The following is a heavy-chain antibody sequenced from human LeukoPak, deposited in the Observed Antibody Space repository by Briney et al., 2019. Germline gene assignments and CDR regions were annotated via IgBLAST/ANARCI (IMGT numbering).Heavy chain of an antibody. Sequence: ASVKVSCKASGYTFTSYYMHWVRQAPGQGLEWMGIINPSGGSTSYAQKFQGRVTMTRDTSTSTVYMELSSLRSEDTAVYYCAREYDSSGSSPGWYYGMDIXGXXXTVTVSS. V-gene: IGHV1-46*01. CDR2: INPSGGST. J-gene: IGHJ6*02. CDR1: GYTFTSYY. D-gene: IGHD3-22*01. CDR3: AREYDSSGSSPGWYYGMDI.